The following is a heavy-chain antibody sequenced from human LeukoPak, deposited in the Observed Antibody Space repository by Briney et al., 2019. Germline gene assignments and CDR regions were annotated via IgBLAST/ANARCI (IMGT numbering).Heavy chain of an antibody. Sequence: SETLSLTCTVSGGSVSSGSYYWSWIRQPPGKGLEWIGYIYYSGSTNYNPSLKSRVTISVDTSKNQFSLKLSSVTAADTAVYYCARGSPTYYDFWSGYFGFGKPNWFDPWGQGTLVTVSS. V-gene: IGHV4-61*01. CDR3: ARGSPTYYDFWSGYFGFGKPNWFDP. CDR1: GGSVSSGSYY. D-gene: IGHD3-3*01. J-gene: IGHJ5*02. CDR2: IYYSGST.